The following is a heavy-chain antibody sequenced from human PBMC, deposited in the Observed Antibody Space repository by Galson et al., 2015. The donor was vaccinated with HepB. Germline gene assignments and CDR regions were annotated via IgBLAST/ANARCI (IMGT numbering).Heavy chain of an antibody. Sequence: SLRLSCAGSGFTFSGSAMHWVRQASGRGLEWVGRIGSKSDNYATAYTASVKGRFTISRDESKNTAYLQMNGLKTEDTAVYYCSSMGDVSGYSRTWGQGTLVTVSS. D-gene: IGHD1-26*01. V-gene: IGHV3-73*01. J-gene: IGHJ5*02. CDR2: IGSKSDNYAT. CDR1: GFTFSGSA. CDR3: SSMGDVSGYSRT.